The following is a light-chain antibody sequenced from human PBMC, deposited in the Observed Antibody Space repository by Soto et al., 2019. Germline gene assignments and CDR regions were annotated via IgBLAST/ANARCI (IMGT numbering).Light chain of an antibody. J-gene: IGLJ2*01. V-gene: IGLV2-23*01. Sequence: QSALTQPASVSGSPGQSITISCSGISSDVGTYNLVSWYQHHPGKGPKLMIYDGNNRPSGVSNRLYGSKSGSTASLTISGLQAEDEADYYCCAFAGGATVVFGGGTKLTVL. CDR1: SSDVGTYNL. CDR2: DGN. CDR3: CAFAGGATVV.